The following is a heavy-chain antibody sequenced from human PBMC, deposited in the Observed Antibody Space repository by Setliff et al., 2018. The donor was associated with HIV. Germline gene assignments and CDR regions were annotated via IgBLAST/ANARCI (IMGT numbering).Heavy chain of an antibody. Sequence: PSETLSLTCSVSGGAISGSGYYWSWIRQPPGKGLEWIGSIFYTGSTYYNPSLKSRVTISLDTSKNQFSLKLTSVTAADTAVYYCARLSGDYYYFDYWGQGTLVTVSS. D-gene: IGHD2-21*02. J-gene: IGHJ4*02. V-gene: IGHV4-39*07. CDR1: GGAISGSGYY. CDR3: ARLSGDYYYFDY. CDR2: IFYTGST.